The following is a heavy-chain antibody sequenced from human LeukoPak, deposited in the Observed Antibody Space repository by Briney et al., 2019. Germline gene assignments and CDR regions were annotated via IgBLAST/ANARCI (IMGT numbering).Heavy chain of an antibody. D-gene: IGHD5-18*01. J-gene: IGHJ5*02. CDR1: GFTFSSYG. CDR3: ATYRQVLLPFEA. CDR2: IFQGGGEI. Sequence: GGSLRLSCAPSGFTFSSYGMHRVRQPPGKGLPWVSSIFQGGGEIHYADSVRGRFTISRDNSKSTLFLQMNSLRAEDTAIYYCATYRQVLLPFEAWGQGTLVTVSS. V-gene: IGHV3-NL1*01.